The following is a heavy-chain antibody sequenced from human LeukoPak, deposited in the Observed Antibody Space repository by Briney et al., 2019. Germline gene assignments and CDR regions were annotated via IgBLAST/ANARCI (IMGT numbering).Heavy chain of an antibody. J-gene: IGHJ4*02. CDR1: GGSISSYY. D-gene: IGHD2-2*01. V-gene: IGHV4-4*07. CDR2: IYTSGST. CDR3: ARGREEDEVVPAAVLPYYFDY. Sequence: PSETLSLTCTVSGGSISSYYWSWIRQPAGKGLEWIGRIYTSGSTNYNPSLKSRVTMSVDTSKNQFSLKLSSVTAADTAVYYCARGREEDEVVPAAVLPYYFDYWGQGTLVTVSS.